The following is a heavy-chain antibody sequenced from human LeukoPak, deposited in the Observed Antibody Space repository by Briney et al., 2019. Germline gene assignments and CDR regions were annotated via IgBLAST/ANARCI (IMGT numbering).Heavy chain of an antibody. CDR2: INHSGST. V-gene: IGHV4-34*01. CDR3: ARERGSWRMDAFDI. J-gene: IGHJ3*02. CDR1: GGSFSGYY. Sequence: SETLSLTCAVYGGSFSGYYWSWIRQPPGKGLEWIGEINHSGSTNYNPSLKSRVTISVDTSKNQFSLKLSSVTAADTAVYYCARERGSWRMDAFDIWGQGTMVTVSS. D-gene: IGHD6-13*01.